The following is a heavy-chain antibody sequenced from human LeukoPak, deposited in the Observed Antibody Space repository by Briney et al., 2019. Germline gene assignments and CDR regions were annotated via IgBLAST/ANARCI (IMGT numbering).Heavy chain of an antibody. V-gene: IGHV3-21*04. CDR1: GFTFSSYS. CDR2: ISSSSSYI. Sequence: GGSLRLSCAASGFTFSSYSMNWVRQAPGKGLEWVSSISSSSSYIYYADSVKGRFTISRDNSKNTLYLQMNSLRAEDTAVYYCAKDMVSYFDPWGQGTLVTVSS. D-gene: IGHD3-10*01. J-gene: IGHJ5*02. CDR3: AKDMVSYFDP.